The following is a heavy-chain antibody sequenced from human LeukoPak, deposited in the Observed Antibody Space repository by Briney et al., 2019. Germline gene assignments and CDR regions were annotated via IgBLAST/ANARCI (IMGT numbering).Heavy chain of an antibody. CDR3: ARASTPAIDYYGPYYFDY. D-gene: IGHD1-26*01. CDR2: ISAYNGNT. J-gene: IGHJ4*02. Sequence: GASVKVSCKASGYTFTSYGISWVRQAPGQGLEWMGWISAYNGNTNYAQKLQGRVTMTTDTSTSTAYMELRSLRSDDTAVYYCARASTPAIDYYGPYYFDYWGQGTLVTVSS. V-gene: IGHV1-18*01. CDR1: GYTFTSYG.